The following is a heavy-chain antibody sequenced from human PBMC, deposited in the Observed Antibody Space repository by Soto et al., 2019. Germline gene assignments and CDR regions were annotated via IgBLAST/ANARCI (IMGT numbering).Heavy chain of an antibody. J-gene: IGHJ4*02. Sequence: GASVKVSCKASGGTFSSYAISWVRQAPGQGLEWMGGIIPIFGTANYAQKFQGRVTITADESTSTAYMELSSLRSEDTAVYYCRSYYDYVWGSYRQPYFDYWGQGTLVTVSS. CDR1: GGTFSSYA. V-gene: IGHV1-69*13. D-gene: IGHD3-16*02. CDR2: IIPIFGTA. CDR3: RSYYDYVWGSYRQPYFDY.